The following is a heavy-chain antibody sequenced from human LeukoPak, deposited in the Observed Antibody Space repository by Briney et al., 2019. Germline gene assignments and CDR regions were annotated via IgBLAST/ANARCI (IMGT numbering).Heavy chain of an antibody. J-gene: IGHJ4*02. V-gene: IGHV3-48*01. Sequence: GGSLRLSCAASGFTFSSYTMNWVRQAPGKGLEWVSYISGGSNTIYYADSVKGRFTISRDDAKNSMFLQMNSLTTEDTAVYYCARTNGYSGYVSYDYWGQGPWSPSPQ. CDR1: GFTFSSYT. CDR2: ISGGSNTI. D-gene: IGHD5-12*01. CDR3: ARTNGYSGYVSYDY.